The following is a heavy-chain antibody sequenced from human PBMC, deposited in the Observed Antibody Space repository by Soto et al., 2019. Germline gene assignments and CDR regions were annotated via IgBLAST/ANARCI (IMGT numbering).Heavy chain of an antibody. CDR3: ARGGYGGNPYYFDY. Sequence: QVQLVQSGAEVKKPGSSVKVSCKASGGTFSSYAISWVRQAPGQGLEWMGGIIPIFGTANYAQKFQGRVAITADESTRTAYMELGSLGSEDTAVYYCARGGYGGNPYYFDYWGQGTLVTVSS. J-gene: IGHJ4*02. D-gene: IGHD2-15*01. CDR2: IIPIFGTA. V-gene: IGHV1-69*12. CDR1: GGTFSSYA.